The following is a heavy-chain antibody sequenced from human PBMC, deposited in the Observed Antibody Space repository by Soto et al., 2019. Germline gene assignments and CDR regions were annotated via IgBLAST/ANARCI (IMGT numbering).Heavy chain of an antibody. J-gene: IGHJ4*02. CDR3: VRLMTMPDYFDY. D-gene: IGHD2-2*01. CDR1: GGSISSGGYY. CDR2: IYYSGST. Sequence: PSETLSLTCTVSGGSISSGGYYWSWIRQHPGKGLEWIGYIYYSGSTYYNPSLKSRVTISVDTSKNQFSLKLSSVTAADTAVYYCVRLMTMPDYFDYWGQGTLVTVSS. V-gene: IGHV4-31*03.